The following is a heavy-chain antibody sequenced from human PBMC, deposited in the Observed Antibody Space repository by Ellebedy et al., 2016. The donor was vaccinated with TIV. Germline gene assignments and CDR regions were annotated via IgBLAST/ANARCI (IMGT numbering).Heavy chain of an antibody. Sequence: SETLSLTCAVYGGSFSGYYWSWIRQPPGKGLEWIGEINHSGSTNYNPSLKSRVTISVDTSKNQFSLKLSSVTAADTAVYYCAREYGSGSYYPGGYNWFDPWGQGTLVTVSS. J-gene: IGHJ5*02. CDR2: INHSGST. CDR3: AREYGSGSYYPGGYNWFDP. CDR1: GGSFSGYY. D-gene: IGHD3-10*01. V-gene: IGHV4-34*01.